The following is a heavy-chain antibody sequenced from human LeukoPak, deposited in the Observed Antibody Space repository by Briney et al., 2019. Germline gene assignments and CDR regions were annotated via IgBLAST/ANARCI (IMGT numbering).Heavy chain of an antibody. CDR3: ARASGNSSWYYFDY. D-gene: IGHD6-13*01. J-gene: IGHJ4*02. V-gene: IGHV4-59*01. CDR1: GGSISSYY. Sequence: SETLSLTCTVSGGSISSYYWSWIRQPPGKGLEWIGYIYYSGSTNYNPSLKSRVTISVDTSKNQFSLKLSSVTAADTAVYYCARASGNSSWYYFDYWGQGTLVTVSS. CDR2: IYYSGST.